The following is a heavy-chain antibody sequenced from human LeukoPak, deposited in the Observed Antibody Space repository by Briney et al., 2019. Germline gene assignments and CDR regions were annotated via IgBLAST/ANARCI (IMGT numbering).Heavy chain of an antibody. D-gene: IGHD3-3*01. CDR1: GFTFSIYW. V-gene: IGHV3-74*01. CDR2: INSDGGST. CDR3: ARDEDWSGYYGAFDI. J-gene: IGHJ3*02. Sequence: GGSLRLSCAASGFTFSIYWMHWVRQAPGEGLVWVSRINSDGGSTSYADSVKGRFTISRDNAKNTLYLQMNSLRAEDTAVYYCARDEDWSGYYGAFDIWGQGTMVTVSS.